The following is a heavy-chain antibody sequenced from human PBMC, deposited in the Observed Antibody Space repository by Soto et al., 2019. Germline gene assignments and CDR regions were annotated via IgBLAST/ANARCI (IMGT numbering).Heavy chain of an antibody. V-gene: IGHV4-31*03. J-gene: IGHJ5*02. Sequence: PSETLSLTCTVSGGSISSGGYYWSWIRQHPGKGLEWIGYIYYSGSTYYNPSLKSRVTISVDTSKNQFSLKLSSVTAADTAVYYCAREVVVAAHNWFDPWGQGTLVTVSS. CDR3: AREVVVAAHNWFDP. D-gene: IGHD2-15*01. CDR2: IYYSGST. CDR1: GGSISSGGYY.